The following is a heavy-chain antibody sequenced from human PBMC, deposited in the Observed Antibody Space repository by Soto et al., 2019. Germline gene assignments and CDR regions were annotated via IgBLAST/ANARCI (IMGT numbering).Heavy chain of an antibody. D-gene: IGHD3-10*01. Sequence: SETLSLTCAVSGGSISSGGYSWSWIRQPPGKGLEWIGYIYHSGSTYYNPSLKSRVTISVDTSKNQFSLKLSSVTAADTAVYYCKAAVPGGMDVWGQGTTVTVSS. CDR1: GGSISSGGYS. J-gene: IGHJ6*02. V-gene: IGHV4-30-2*01. CDR3: KAAVPGGMDV. CDR2: IYHSGST.